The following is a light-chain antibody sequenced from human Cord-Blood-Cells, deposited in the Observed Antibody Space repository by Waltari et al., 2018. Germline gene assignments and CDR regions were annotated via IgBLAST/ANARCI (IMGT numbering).Light chain of an antibody. CDR2: DVS. J-gene: IGLJ1*01. Sequence: QSALTQPASVSGSPGQSITISCTGTSSDVGGYNYVSWYQQHPGKAPKLMIYDVSKRPSGVSNRFSGSKSCNTASLTISGLQAEDEADYYCSSYTSSSTYVFGTGTKVTVL. CDR3: SSYTSSSTYV. CDR1: SSDVGGYNY. V-gene: IGLV2-14*01.